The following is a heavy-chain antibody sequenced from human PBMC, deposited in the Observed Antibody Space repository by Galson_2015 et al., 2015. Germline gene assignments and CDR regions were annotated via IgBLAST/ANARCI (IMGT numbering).Heavy chain of an antibody. D-gene: IGHD3-10*01. CDR1: GGSLSSSNYC. V-gene: IGHV4-39*01. CDR3: ARLVYCDGGTCYYNFDI. CDR2: MFYSGTT. J-gene: IGHJ3*02. Sequence: SETLSLTCTVSGGSLSSSNYCWGWIRQPPGKGLEWIGSMFYSGTTYYNPSLKSRVTMSVDTSKNQFSLKLTSVTAADTATYYCARLVYCDGGTCYYNFDIWGQGTMVTVSS.